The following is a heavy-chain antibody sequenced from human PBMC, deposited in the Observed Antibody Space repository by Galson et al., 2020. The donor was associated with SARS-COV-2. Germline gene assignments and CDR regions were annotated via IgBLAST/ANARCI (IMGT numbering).Heavy chain of an antibody. CDR2: ISAYNGNT. J-gene: IGHJ6*02. Sequence: ASVKVSCKASGYTFTSYGISWVRQAPGQGRDGMGWISAYNGNTNYAPKLQGRVTMTTDTSTSTAYMELRILGSDCTAVYYCARAPLVLLGYYYYCGMDVWGQGTTVTVSS. CDR1: GYTFTSYG. CDR3: ARAPLVLLGYYYYCGMDV. D-gene: IGHD2-8*01. V-gene: IGHV1-18*04.